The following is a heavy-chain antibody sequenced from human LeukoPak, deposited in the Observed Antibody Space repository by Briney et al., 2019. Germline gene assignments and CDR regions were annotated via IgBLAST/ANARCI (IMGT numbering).Heavy chain of an antibody. CDR2: INPNSGGT. CDR3: ARDTPHYYVDDAFDI. D-gene: IGHD3-10*02. J-gene: IGHJ3*02. Sequence: ASVKVSCKASGYTFTGYYMHWVRQAPGQGLEWMGWINPNSGGTNYAQKFQGRVTMTRDTSISTAYMELSRPRSDDTAVYYCARDTPHYYVDDAFDIWGQGTMVSVSS. V-gene: IGHV1-2*02. CDR1: GYTFTGYY.